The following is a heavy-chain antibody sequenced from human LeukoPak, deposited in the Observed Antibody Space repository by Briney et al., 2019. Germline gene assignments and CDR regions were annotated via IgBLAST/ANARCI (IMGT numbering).Heavy chain of an antibody. Sequence: ASVKVSCKASGYTFTSYDINWVRQATGQGLEWMGWMNPNSGNTGYAQKLQGRVTMTTDTSTSTAYMELRSLRSDDTAVYYCARVNSHYASGSSFWGQGTLVTVSS. CDR3: ARVNSHYASGSSF. V-gene: IGHV1-8*01. J-gene: IGHJ4*02. CDR2: MNPNSGNT. CDR1: GYTFTSYD. D-gene: IGHD3-10*01.